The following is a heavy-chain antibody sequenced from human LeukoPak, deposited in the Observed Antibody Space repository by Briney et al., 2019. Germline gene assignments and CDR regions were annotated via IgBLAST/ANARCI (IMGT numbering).Heavy chain of an antibody. D-gene: IGHD3-10*01. CDR2: ISSSSSYI. V-gene: IGHV3-21*01. Sequence: GFTXSSYXXXWVXQAXGKXXXXXSSISSSSSYIYYADSVKGRFTISRENAKNSLYLQMNTLRAEDTAVYYCARDRGFGREDWFDPWGQGTLVTVSS. CDR1: GFTXSSYX. CDR3: ARDRGFGREDWFDP. J-gene: IGHJ5*02.